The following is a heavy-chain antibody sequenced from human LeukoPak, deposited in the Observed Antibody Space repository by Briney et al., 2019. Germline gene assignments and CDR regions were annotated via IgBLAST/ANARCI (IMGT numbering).Heavy chain of an antibody. Sequence: ASVKVSCKASGGTFSSYAISWVRQAPGQGLEWMGGIIPIFGTANYAQKFQGRVTITADESTSTAYMELSSLRSEDTAVYYCARDLGCSSTSCMEAPFDYWGQGTLVTVSS. V-gene: IGHV1-69*13. J-gene: IGHJ4*02. D-gene: IGHD2-2*01. CDR1: GGTFSSYA. CDR3: ARDLGCSSTSCMEAPFDY. CDR2: IIPIFGTA.